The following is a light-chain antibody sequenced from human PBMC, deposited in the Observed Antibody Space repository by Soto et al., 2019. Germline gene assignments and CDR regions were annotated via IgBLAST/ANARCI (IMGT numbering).Light chain of an antibody. V-gene: IGLV3-21*04. J-gene: IGLJ3*02. Sequence: SYVLSQPPSVSVAPGKTARITCGVNYIGSVHWHQQKPGQAPVLVIYYDTDRPSGIPERFSGSTSGNTAILTISRVEVGDEADYYCQVWDSTSDHVVFGGGTKLTVL. CDR1: YIGS. CDR2: YDT. CDR3: QVWDSTSDHVV.